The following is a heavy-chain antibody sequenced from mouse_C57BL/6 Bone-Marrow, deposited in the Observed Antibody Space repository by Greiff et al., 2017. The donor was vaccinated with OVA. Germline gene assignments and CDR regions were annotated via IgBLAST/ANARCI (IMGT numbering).Heavy chain of an antibody. CDR3: ARNYDYDGRWYFDV. CDR1: GYTFTNYW. V-gene: IGHV1-50*01. CDR2: IDPSDSYT. D-gene: IGHD2-4*01. Sequence: VQLQQPGAELVKPGSSVKLSCKASGYTFTNYWMQWVKQRPGQGLEWIGEIDPSDSYTNFNQKFKGKATLTVDTSSNTAHMQLSSLTTEDSAIYYCARNYDYDGRWYFDVWGTGTTVTVSS. J-gene: IGHJ1*03.